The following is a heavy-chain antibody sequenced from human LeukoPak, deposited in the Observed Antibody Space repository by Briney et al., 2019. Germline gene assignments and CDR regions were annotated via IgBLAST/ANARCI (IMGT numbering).Heavy chain of an antibody. CDR2: IIPIFGTA. CDR1: GGTFSSYA. D-gene: IGHD5-12*01. J-gene: IGHJ6*02. V-gene: IGHV1-69*05. CDR3: ARVGGYNYYYYYGMDV. Sequence: ASVKVSCKASGGTFSSYAISWVRQAPGQGLEWMGGIIPIFGTANYAQKLQGRVTMTTDTSTSTAYMELRSLRSDDTAVYYCARVGGYNYYYYYGMDVWGQGTTVTVSS.